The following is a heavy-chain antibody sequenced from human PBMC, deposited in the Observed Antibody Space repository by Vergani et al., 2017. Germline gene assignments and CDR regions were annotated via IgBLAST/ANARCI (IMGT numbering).Heavy chain of an antibody. CDR3: ATRMQSGDYFDY. D-gene: IGHD2-8*01. V-gene: IGHV3-48*03. CDR1: GFTFSSYE. CDR2: ISSSGSTI. Sequence: EVQLVESGGGLVQPGGSLRLSCAASGFTFSSYEMNWVRQAPGKGLEWVSYISSSGSTIYYADSVKGRFTISRDNAKNSLYLQMNSLRADDTAVYYCATRMQSGDYFDYWGQGTLVTVSS. J-gene: IGHJ4*02.